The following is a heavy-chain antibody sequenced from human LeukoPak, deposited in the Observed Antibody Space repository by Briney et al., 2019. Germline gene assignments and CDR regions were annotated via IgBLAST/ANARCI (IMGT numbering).Heavy chain of an antibody. CDR3: ARGPYYYYGMDV. J-gene: IGHJ6*02. CDR2: IYYSGST. V-gene: IGHV4-61*01. Sequence: PSETLSLTCTVSGGSVSSGSYYWSWIRQPPGKGLEWIGYIYYSGSTNYNPSLKSRVTISVDTSKNQFSLKLSSVTAADTAVYYCARGPYYYYGMDVWGQGTTVIVSS. CDR1: GGSVSSGSYY.